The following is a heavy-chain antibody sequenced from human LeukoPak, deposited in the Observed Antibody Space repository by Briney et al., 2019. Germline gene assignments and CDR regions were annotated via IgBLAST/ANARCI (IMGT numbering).Heavy chain of an antibody. CDR2: IGVGGHNT. CDR3: AKGGWDLS. J-gene: IGHJ4*02. CDR1: GFPFSKYA. V-gene: IGHV3-23*01. Sequence: GGSLRLSCAASGFPFSKYAMSWFRQAPGKGLEWVSFIGVGGHNTQYADSVKGRFTISRDDFKNTLYVQMNSLRGEDTAVYFCAKGGWDLSGGQGTLVTVSS. D-gene: IGHD3-16*02.